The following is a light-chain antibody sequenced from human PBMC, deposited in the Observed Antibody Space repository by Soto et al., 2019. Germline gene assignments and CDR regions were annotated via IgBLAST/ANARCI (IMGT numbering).Light chain of an antibody. J-gene: IGKJ4*01. V-gene: IGKV4-1*01. Sequence: IVMTQSPDSLAVSLGERATVNCKSSQSVLYNSNNKNYLAWYQQKPGQPPKLLIYWASTRESGVPDRFSGSGSGTDFTLTISSLQAEDVAVHYCQQYFGSPLTFGGATKVDIK. CDR1: QSVLYNSNNKNY. CDR2: WAS. CDR3: QQYFGSPLT.